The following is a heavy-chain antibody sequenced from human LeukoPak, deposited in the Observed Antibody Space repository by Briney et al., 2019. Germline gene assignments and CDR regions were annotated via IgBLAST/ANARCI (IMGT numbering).Heavy chain of an antibody. Sequence: GESLKISCKGSGYSFTSYWIGWVRQMPGKGLEWMGIIYPGDSDTRYRPSFQGQVTISAEASISAVYRQWSSLKASGTAMYYCARGIAAGDGMDVWGKGTTVTVSS. D-gene: IGHD6-25*01. V-gene: IGHV5-51*01. CDR2: IYPGDSDT. CDR1: GYSFTSYW. J-gene: IGHJ6*04. CDR3: ARGIAAGDGMDV.